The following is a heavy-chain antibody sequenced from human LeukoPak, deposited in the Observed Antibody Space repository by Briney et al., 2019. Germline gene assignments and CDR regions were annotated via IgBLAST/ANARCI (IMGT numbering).Heavy chain of an antibody. CDR1: GFPFSSHG. J-gene: IGHJ4*02. Sequence: GGSLRLSCAGSGFPFSSHGMNWVRQAPGKGLEWVSAISGSGGSTYYADSVKGRFTISRDNSKNTLYLQMNSLRAEDTAVYYCAKDRYYGSGSYCDYWGQGTLVTVSS. CDR3: AKDRYYGSGSYCDY. V-gene: IGHV3-23*01. CDR2: ISGSGGST. D-gene: IGHD3-10*01.